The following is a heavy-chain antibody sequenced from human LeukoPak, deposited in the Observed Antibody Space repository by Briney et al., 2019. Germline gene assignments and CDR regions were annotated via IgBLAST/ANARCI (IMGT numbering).Heavy chain of an antibody. Sequence: GRSLRLSCAASGFTFSSYGMHWVRQAPGKGLEWVAVIWYDGSNKYYANSVKGRFTISRDNSKNTLYLQMNSLRAEDTAVYYCARDRVVGLAPFDPWGQGTLVTVSS. CDR3: ARDRVVGLAPFDP. CDR2: IWYDGSNK. V-gene: IGHV3-33*01. J-gene: IGHJ5*02. CDR1: GFTFSSYG. D-gene: IGHD2-15*01.